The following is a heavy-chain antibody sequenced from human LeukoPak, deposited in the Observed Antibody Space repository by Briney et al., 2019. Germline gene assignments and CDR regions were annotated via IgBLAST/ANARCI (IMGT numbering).Heavy chain of an antibody. D-gene: IGHD3-22*01. J-gene: IGHJ4*02. Sequence: PGRSLRLSCAASGFTFSSYGMHWVRQAPGKGLEWVAVISYDGSNKYYADSVKGRFTISRDNSKNTLYVQMDSLRAEDTAVYYCAKGDNYYDSSGYYHVRALFDYWGQGALVTVSS. CDR1: GFTFSSYG. CDR2: ISYDGSNK. CDR3: AKGDNYYDSSGYYHVRALFDY. V-gene: IGHV3-30*18.